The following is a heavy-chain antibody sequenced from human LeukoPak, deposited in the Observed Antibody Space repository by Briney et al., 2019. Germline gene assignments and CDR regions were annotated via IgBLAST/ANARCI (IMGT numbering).Heavy chain of an antibody. V-gene: IGHV4-59*08. J-gene: IGHJ4*02. Sequence: KSSETLSLTCTVSGGSISSYYWSWIRQPPGKGLEWIGYIYYSGSTNYNPSLKSRVTISVDTSKNQLSLKLSSVTAADTAVYYCARHEGYSGYGRLDYWGQGTLVTVSS. CDR2: IYYSGST. D-gene: IGHD5-12*01. CDR3: ARHEGYSGYGRLDY. CDR1: GGSISSYY.